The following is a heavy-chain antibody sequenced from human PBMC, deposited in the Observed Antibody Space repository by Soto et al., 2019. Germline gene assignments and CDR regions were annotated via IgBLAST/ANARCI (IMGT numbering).Heavy chain of an antibody. J-gene: IGHJ2*01. Sequence: VGSLRLSCAASGFTFSSYGMHWVRQAPGKGLEWVAVISYDGSNKYYADSVKGRFTISRDNSKNTLYLQMNSLRAEDTAVYYCAKDREGRRPRGYFDLWGRGTLVTVS. V-gene: IGHV3-30*18. CDR3: AKDREGRRPRGYFDL. CDR1: GFTFSSYG. CDR2: ISYDGSNK.